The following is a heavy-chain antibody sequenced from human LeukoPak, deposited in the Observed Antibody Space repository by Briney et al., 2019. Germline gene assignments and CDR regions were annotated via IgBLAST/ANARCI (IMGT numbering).Heavy chain of an antibody. V-gene: IGHV3-74*03. CDR3: ARGSTTVTTKDWFDP. CDR1: GFTFSSYW. CDR2: INTYGTST. D-gene: IGHD4-17*01. J-gene: IGHJ5*02. Sequence: PGGSLRLSCAASGFTFSSYWMHRVRQVPGKGLVWVARINTYGTSTTYGDSVEGRFTISRDNAKNTLYLEMNSLRDDDTAVYYCARGSTTVTTKDWFDPWGQGTLVTVSS.